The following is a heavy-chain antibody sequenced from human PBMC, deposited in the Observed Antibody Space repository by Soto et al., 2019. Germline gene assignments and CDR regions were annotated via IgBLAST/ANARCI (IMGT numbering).Heavy chain of an antibody. V-gene: IGHV3-23*01. D-gene: IGHD2-15*01. CDR3: AKGSGYCLAGTCYRYFDY. CDR2: ISTSGFTT. J-gene: IGHJ4*02. CDR1: GFTFSNYT. Sequence: DVKLLESGAGLVQPGGSLRLSCAASGFTFSNYTMAWVRQAPGRGLEWVSIISTSGFTTFYADSVKGRFTISRDNSKDTVFLQMNSLRAEDTAVYCCAKGSGYCLAGTCYRYFDYWGQGNLVTVSS.